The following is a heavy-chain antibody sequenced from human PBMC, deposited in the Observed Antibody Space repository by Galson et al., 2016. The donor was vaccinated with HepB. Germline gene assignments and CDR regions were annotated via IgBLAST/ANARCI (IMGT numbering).Heavy chain of an antibody. J-gene: IGHJ4*02. CDR1: RYTFPSYY. CDR2: INPGGGTT. Sequence: SVKVSCKASRYTFPSYYMHWVRQAPGQGLEWMGIINPGGGTTSNAQKFQGRVTLTRDTSTSTVYMELSSLRSEDTAVYYCASSGTGNIFDYWGQGTLVTVAS. CDR3: ASSGTGNIFDY. D-gene: IGHD1/OR15-1a*01. V-gene: IGHV1-46*01.